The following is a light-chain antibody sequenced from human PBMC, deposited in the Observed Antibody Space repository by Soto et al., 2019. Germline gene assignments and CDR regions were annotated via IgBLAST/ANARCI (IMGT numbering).Light chain of an antibody. V-gene: IGKV1-39*01. Sequence: NQMTQSPSSLSASVEDRVTITCRASQSISSYLNWYQQKPGKAPKLLIYAASSLQSGVPSRFSGSGSGTDFTLTISSLQPEDFATYYCQQSYSTPPTLGQGTKVDIK. CDR3: QQSYSTPPT. CDR1: QSISSY. CDR2: AAS. J-gene: IGKJ2*01.